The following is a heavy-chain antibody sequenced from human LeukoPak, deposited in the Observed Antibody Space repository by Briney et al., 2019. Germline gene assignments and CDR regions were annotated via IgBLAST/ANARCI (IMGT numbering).Heavy chain of an antibody. CDR1: GFTFNSYA. Sequence: GGSLRLSCAASGFTFNSYAMSWVRQAPEKGLGWVSAISGSGGYTYYADSVKGRFTISRDNSKNTQYLQMNSLGAEDTAVYYCAKAYYYDSGGYVAFDIWGQGTMVTVSS. CDR2: ISGSGGYT. J-gene: IGHJ3*02. V-gene: IGHV3-23*01. CDR3: AKAYYYDSGGYVAFDI. D-gene: IGHD3-22*01.